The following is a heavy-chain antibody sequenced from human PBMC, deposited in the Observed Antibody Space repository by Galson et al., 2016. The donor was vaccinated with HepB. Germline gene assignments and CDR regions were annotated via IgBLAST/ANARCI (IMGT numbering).Heavy chain of an antibody. CDR2: IFWDDDN. Sequence: PALVKPTQTLTLTCTFSGLSLNTNGVGVGWLRQPPGKALEWLALIFWDDDNRYSPFLKTRLTITKDTSKNQVVLTMTNMDPVDTATYYCANLYVAASEQSFSYTDIWGRGTFVTVT. CDR3: ANLYVAASEQSFSYTDI. V-gene: IGHV2-5*02. D-gene: IGHD1/OR15-1a*01. CDR1: GLSLNTNGVG. J-gene: IGHJ2*01.